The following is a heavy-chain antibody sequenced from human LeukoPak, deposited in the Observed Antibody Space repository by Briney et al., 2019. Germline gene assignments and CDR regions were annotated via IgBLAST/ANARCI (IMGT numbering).Heavy chain of an antibody. CDR2: FDPEDGET. CDR3: ATIPPMVRGVFDY. CDR1: GYTLTQLS. V-gene: IGHV1-24*01. J-gene: IGHJ4*02. Sequence: GASVKVSCKVSGYTLTQLSMHWVRQAPGKGREGMGGFDPEDGETIYAQKFQGRVTMTEDTSTDTAYMELSSLRSEDTAVYYCATIPPMVRGVFDYWGQGTLVTVSS. D-gene: IGHD3-10*01.